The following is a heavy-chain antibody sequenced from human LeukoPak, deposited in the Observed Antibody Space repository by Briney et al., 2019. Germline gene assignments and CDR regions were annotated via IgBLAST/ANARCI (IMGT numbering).Heavy chain of an antibody. V-gene: IGHV3-30*02. CDR2: IRYDGSNK. D-gene: IGHD2-15*01. CDR3: AVSTISCSGGSCYHGYFDY. Sequence: GGSLRLSCAASGFTFSSYGMHWVRQAPGKGLEWVAFIRYDGSNKYYADSVKGRFTISRDNSKNTLYLQMNSLRAEDTAVYYCAVSTISCSGGSCYHGYFDYWGQGTLVTVSS. J-gene: IGHJ4*02. CDR1: GFTFSSYG.